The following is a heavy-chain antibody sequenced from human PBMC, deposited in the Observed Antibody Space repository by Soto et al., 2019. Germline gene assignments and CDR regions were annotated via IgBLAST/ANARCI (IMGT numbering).Heavy chain of an antibody. CDR2: ISGSGGST. Sequence: PGGFLRLSCAASGFTFSSYAMSWVRQAPGKGLEWVSAISGSGGSTYYADSVKGRFTISRDNSKNTLYLQMNSLRAEDTAVYYCAKDEDIVVVPAATWFDPWGQGTLVTVSS. CDR3: AKDEDIVVVPAATWFDP. J-gene: IGHJ5*02. D-gene: IGHD2-2*01. V-gene: IGHV3-23*01. CDR1: GFTFSSYA.